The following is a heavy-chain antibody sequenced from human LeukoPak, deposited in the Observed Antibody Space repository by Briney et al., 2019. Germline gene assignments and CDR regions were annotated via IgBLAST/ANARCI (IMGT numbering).Heavy chain of an antibody. D-gene: IGHD1-20*01. CDR3: ARVGNWNDGWFDP. J-gene: IGHJ5*02. CDR1: GGSISSYY. Sequence: SETLSLTCTVSGGSISSYYWSWIRQPPGKGLEWMGYIYYSGSTNYNPSLKSRVTISVDTSKNQFSPKLSSVTAADTAVYYCARVGNWNDGWFDPWGQGTLVTVSS. CDR2: IYYSGST. V-gene: IGHV4-59*01.